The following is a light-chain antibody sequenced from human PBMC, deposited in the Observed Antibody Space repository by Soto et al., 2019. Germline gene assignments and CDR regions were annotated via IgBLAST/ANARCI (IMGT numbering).Light chain of an antibody. J-gene: IGKJ3*01. V-gene: IGKV3-11*01. Sequence: EIVLTQSPATLSLSPGERATLSCRASQSVSSYLAWYQQKPAQAPRLLIYDASNRATGIPARFSGSGSGTAFTLSISSLEPADFAVYYGQQRSNWPPLFTFGHGTKVDIK. CDR2: DAS. CDR1: QSVSSY. CDR3: QQRSNWPPLFT.